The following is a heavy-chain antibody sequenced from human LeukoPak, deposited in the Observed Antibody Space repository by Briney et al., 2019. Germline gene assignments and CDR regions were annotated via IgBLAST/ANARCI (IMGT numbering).Heavy chain of an antibody. J-gene: IGHJ4*02. V-gene: IGHV1-18*01. CDR2: ISAYNGNT. CDR3: ARDSYGGAFDY. D-gene: IGHD4-23*01. Sequence: ASVKVSCKSSGYTFTSYGVTWVRQAPGQGLEWVGWISAYNGNTNYAQKLQGRVTMTTDTSTSTAYMELRSLRSDDTAVYYCARDSYGGAFDYWGQGTLVTVSS. CDR1: GYTFTSYG.